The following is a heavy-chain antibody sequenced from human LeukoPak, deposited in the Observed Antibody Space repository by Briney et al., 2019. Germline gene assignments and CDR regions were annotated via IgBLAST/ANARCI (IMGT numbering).Heavy chain of an antibody. Sequence: PSETPSLTCAVYGGSFSGYYWSWIRQPPGKGLEWIGEINHSGSTNYNPSLKSRVIISVDTSKNQFSLKLSSVTAADTAVYYCARRAIAAAAHNWFDPWGQGTLVTVSS. CDR2: INHSGST. D-gene: IGHD6-13*01. CDR3: ARRAIAAAAHNWFDP. V-gene: IGHV4-34*01. J-gene: IGHJ5*02. CDR1: GGSFSGYY.